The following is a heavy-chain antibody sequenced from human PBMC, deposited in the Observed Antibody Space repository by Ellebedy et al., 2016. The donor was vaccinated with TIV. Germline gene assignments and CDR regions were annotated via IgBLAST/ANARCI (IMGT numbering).Heavy chain of an antibody. J-gene: IGHJ4*02. CDR3: ARDPAAAGLGSFG. CDR1: GFSINNYW. CDR2: IFSGGGT. Sequence: GGSLRLSXVIGFSINNYWMSWVRQAPGKGLEWISLIFSGGGTNYAGSVKGRFTISRDSSKNTLFLQMDSLRVEDTAVYYCARDPAAAGLGSFGWGQGTLVTVSS. D-gene: IGHD6-13*01. V-gene: IGHV3-66*01.